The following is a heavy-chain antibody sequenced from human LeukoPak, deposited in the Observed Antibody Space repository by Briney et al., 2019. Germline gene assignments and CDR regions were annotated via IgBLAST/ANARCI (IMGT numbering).Heavy chain of an antibody. V-gene: IGHV3-21*01. CDR3: ARYNSGWNDY. CDR2: ISSSSSYI. CDR1: GFTFTIYN. D-gene: IGHD6-19*01. Sequence: PGGSLRLSCAASGFTFTIYNMNWVRQAPGKGLEWVSSISSSSSYIYYADSVKGRFTISRDNAKNSLYLQMNSLRAEDTAVYYCARYNSGWNDYWGQGTLVTVSS. J-gene: IGHJ4*02.